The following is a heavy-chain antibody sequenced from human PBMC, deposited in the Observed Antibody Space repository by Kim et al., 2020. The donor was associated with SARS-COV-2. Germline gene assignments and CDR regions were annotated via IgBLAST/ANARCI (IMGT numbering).Heavy chain of an antibody. CDR3: ARRRFDSGYERVYYYYGMDV. CDR1: GYSFTSYW. CDR2: IDPSDSYT. V-gene: IGHV5-10-1*01. D-gene: IGHD5-12*01. J-gene: IGHJ6*02. Sequence: GESLKISCQGSGYSFTSYWISWVRQMPGKGLEWMGRIDPSDSYTNYSPSFQGHVTISADKSISTAYLQWSSLKASDTAMYYCARRRFDSGYERVYYYYGMDVWGQGTTVTVSS.